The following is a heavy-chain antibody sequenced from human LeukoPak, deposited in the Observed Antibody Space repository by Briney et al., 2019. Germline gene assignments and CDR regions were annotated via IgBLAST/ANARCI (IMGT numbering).Heavy chain of an antibody. CDR1: GYTFTGYY. V-gene: IGHV1-2*02. Sequence: GASVKVSCKASGYTFTGYYMHWVRQAPGQGLEWMGWINPNSGGTNYAQKFQGRVTMTRDTSISTAYMELSRLRSDDTAVYYCARDEVSGSYGRYNWFDPWGQGTLVTVSS. D-gene: IGHD1-26*01. CDR3: ARDEVSGSYGRYNWFDP. J-gene: IGHJ5*02. CDR2: INPNSGGT.